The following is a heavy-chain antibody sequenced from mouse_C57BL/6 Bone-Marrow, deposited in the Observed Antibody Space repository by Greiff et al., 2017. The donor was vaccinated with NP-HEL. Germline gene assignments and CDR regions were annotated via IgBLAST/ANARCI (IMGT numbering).Heavy chain of an antibody. CDR3: ARERLLRP. Sequence: EVKLLESGPGLVKPSQSLSLTCSVTGYSITSGYYWNWIRQFPGNKLEWMGYISYDGSNNYNPSLKNRISITRDTSKNQFFLKLNSVTTEDTATYYCARERLLRPWGQGTLVTVSA. D-gene: IGHD1-2*01. CDR2: ISYDGSN. V-gene: IGHV3-6*01. J-gene: IGHJ3*01. CDR1: GYSITSGYY.